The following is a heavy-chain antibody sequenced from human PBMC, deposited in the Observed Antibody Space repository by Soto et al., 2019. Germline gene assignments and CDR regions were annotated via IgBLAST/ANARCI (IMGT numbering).Heavy chain of an antibody. V-gene: IGHV1-69*01. CDR2: IIPVFETT. J-gene: IGHJ4*02. CDR3: LLGYRSSWKNFFDY. Sequence: QVHVVQSGAEMKSLGSSVKVSCQASGFTYSSYAFNWVRQAPGQGLEWMGGIIPVFETTNLAQKFQCRVTLTADESTTTAYMELSRLRSEDAAVYFCLLGYRSSWKNFFDYWGQGTLVYVTS. CDR1: GFTYSSYA. D-gene: IGHD3-16*02.